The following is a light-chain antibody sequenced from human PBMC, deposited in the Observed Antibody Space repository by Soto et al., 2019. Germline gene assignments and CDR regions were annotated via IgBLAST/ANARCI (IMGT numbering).Light chain of an antibody. CDR2: AAS. Sequence: DIKMSQSPSSLAASVGDIVTGTRRASQSISSYLNWYQQKPGKAPKLLIYAASSLQSGVPSRFSGSGSGTDFTLTIRSLQPEDFATYYCQQSYSTPVTFGQGTRLEIK. CDR3: QQSYSTPVT. V-gene: IGKV1-39*01. J-gene: IGKJ5*01. CDR1: QSISSY.